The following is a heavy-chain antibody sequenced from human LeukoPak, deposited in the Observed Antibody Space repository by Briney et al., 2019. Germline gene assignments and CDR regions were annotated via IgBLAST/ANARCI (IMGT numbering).Heavy chain of an antibody. CDR2: INHSGST. CDR3: ARGPRYCSSTSCYKPFDY. V-gene: IGHV4-34*01. CDR1: GGSFSGYY. J-gene: IGHJ4*02. D-gene: IGHD2-2*02. Sequence: PSETLSLTCAVYGGSFSGYYWSWIRQPPGKGLEWIGEINHSGSTNYNPSLKSRVTISVDTSKNQFSLKLSSVTAADTAVYYCARGPRYCSSTSCYKPFDYWGQGTLVTVSS.